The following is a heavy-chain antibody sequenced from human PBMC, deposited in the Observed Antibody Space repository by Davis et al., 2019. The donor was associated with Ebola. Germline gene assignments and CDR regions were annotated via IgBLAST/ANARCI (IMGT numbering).Heavy chain of an antibody. J-gene: IGHJ6*03. CDR1: GFTFSTYG. CDR3: AKDPGGRNVGYHMDV. V-gene: IGHV3-30*02. CDR2: IWDDGNNK. D-gene: IGHD1-14*01. Sequence: GESLKISCEASGFTFSTYGMHWVRQAPGKGLEWVTFIWDDGNNKYYADSVRGRFTISRDNSKNTFYLQMNSLRDEDTAVYFCAKDPGGRNVGYHMDVWGKGTTVTVSS.